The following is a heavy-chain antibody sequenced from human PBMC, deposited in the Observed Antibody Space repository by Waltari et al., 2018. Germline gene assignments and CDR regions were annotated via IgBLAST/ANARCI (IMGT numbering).Heavy chain of an antibody. CDR3: VRYYDSSGYPTSFDY. V-gene: IGHV3-21*01. D-gene: IGHD3-22*01. J-gene: IGHJ4*02. CDR2: ISSSSSYI. Sequence: EVQLVESGGGLVKPGGSLRLSCAASGFTFSSYSMNWVRQAPGKGLEWVSAISSSSSYIYYADSVKGRFTISRDNAKNSLYLQMNSLRAEDTAVYYCVRYYDSSGYPTSFDYWGQGTLVTVSS. CDR1: GFTFSSYS.